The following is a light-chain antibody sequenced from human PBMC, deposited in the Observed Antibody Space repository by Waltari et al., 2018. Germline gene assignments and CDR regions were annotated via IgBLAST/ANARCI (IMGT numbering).Light chain of an antibody. CDR2: AAS. CDR1: QSVSRY. V-gene: IGKV3-11*01. J-gene: IGKJ4*01. CDR3: YQRTNWLT. Sequence: DIVLTQSPATLPLSPGQSATLSCRASQSVSRYLAWLQQKPGQAPRLPIYAASNRAAGVPASFSGSGSGTDFTLTISSLEPEDFAVYYCYQRTNWLTFGGGTKVEMK.